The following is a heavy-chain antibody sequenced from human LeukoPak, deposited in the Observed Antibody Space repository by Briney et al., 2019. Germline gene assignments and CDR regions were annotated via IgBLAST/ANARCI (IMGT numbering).Heavy chain of an antibody. CDR1: GYTFTNFY. Sequence: ASVKVSCKASGYTFTNFYIHWVRQAPGQGLEWMGIINPSGGSTSYAQKFQGRVTMTRDTSTSTVYMELSSLGSEDTAVYYCARDRGTTVVTPGFAFDIWGQGTMVTVSS. J-gene: IGHJ3*02. D-gene: IGHD4-23*01. CDR3: ARDRGTTVVTPGFAFDI. CDR2: INPSGGST. V-gene: IGHV1-46*01.